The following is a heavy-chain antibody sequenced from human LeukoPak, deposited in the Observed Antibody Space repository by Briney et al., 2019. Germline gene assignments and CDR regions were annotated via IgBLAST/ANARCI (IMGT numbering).Heavy chain of an antibody. V-gene: IGHV3-23*01. CDR3: AKGPHSSGWYVHFYFDF. J-gene: IGHJ4*02. Sequence: PGGSLRLSCAASGFTFSSYAMSWVRQSPGKGLEWVSAISGSGDITYYADSVKGRFTVSRDNSKNTLYLQMNSLRAEDTAVYYCAKGPHSSGWYVHFYFDFWGQGTLVTVSS. CDR1: GFTFSSYA. D-gene: IGHD6-19*01. CDR2: ISGSGDIT.